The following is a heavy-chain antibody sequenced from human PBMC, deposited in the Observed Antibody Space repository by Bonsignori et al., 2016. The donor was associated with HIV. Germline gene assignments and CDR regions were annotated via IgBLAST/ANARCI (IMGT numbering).Heavy chain of an antibody. J-gene: IGHJ4*02. Sequence: EVHLVESGGDLVQPGGSLRLSCAASGFTFNSYAMNWVRQAPGKGLELISYISGGSNTIYYADSVKGRFNISRDNAKNSLFLQMNSLRAEDSGIYYCARRVRRPGTTWGHGNPG. V-gene: IGHV3-48*01. CDR2: ISGGSNTI. CDR3: ARRVRRPGTT. CDR1: GFTFNSYA. D-gene: IGHD4-17*01.